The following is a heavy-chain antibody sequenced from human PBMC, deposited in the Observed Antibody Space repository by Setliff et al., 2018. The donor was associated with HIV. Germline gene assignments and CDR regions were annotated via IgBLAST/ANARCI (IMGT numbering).Heavy chain of an antibody. CDR3: ASIELAAMVPVDY. V-gene: IGHV3-11*06. CDR2: ITGSSSYYI. D-gene: IGHD5-18*01. Sequence: GGSLRLSCAASGFTFSDYYMSWIRQAPGKGLEWVSYITGSSSYYIYYADSVKGRFIISRDNAKNSLFLQMNSLRAEDTAVYYCASIELAAMVPVDYWGQGTLVTVSS. J-gene: IGHJ4*02. CDR1: GFTFSDYY.